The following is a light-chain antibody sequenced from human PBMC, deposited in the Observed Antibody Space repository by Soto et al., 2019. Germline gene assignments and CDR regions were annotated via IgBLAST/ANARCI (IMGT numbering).Light chain of an antibody. CDR1: SSNIGAGYD. Sequence: VLTPPPSVSGAPGQRVTISCTGSSSNIGAGYDVHWYQQLPGTAPKLLIYGNSNRPSGVPDRFSGSKSGTSASLAITGLQAEDEADYYCQSYDSSLSGSVFGGGTKLTVL. V-gene: IGLV1-40*01. CDR2: GNS. J-gene: IGLJ2*01. CDR3: QSYDSSLSGSV.